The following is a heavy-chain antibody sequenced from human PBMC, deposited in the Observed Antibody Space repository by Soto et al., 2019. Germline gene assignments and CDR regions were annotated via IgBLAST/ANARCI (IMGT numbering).Heavy chain of an antibody. CDR3: ARDNWGNDY. D-gene: IGHD7-27*01. Sequence: EVQLEESGGGLVQPGGSLGLSCVASGFIFSDYWMTWVRQAPGKGLEWLANVRKNGDEGYYVDSVKGRFTISRDNAKNSVFLQMNSLRAEDTAVYYCARDNWGNDYWGQGTLVTVSS. V-gene: IGHV3-7*03. CDR1: GFIFSDYW. CDR2: VRKNGDEG. J-gene: IGHJ4*02.